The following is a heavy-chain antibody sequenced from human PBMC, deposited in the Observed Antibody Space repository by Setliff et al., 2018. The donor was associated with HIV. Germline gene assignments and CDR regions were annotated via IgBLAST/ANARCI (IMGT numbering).Heavy chain of an antibody. D-gene: IGHD2-21*02. J-gene: IGHJ4*02. CDR3: ASPTAIPH. CDR1: GFNFNNHA. Sequence: ASVKVSCAASGFNFNNHAMHWVRQAPGQRLEWMGWINAGNGNTKYSQKFQGRVTITRDTSASTAYMELSSLRPEDTAVYYCASPTAIPHWGQGTLVTVSS. V-gene: IGHV1-3*01. CDR2: INAGNGNT.